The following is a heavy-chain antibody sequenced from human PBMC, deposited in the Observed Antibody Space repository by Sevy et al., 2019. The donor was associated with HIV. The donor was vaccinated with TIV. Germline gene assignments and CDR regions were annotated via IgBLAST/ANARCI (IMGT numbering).Heavy chain of an antibody. CDR1: GFSFSYYG. D-gene: IGHD3-10*01. V-gene: IGHV3-30*13. J-gene: IGHJ6*02. Sequence: GGSLRLSCIGSGFSFSYYGIHWVRQSPGKGLEWVAAVSFDGSDKFYADSVKGRFTISRDNSKNRLYLQTNSLRAEDTAVYYCARDQAGPSDDYYYYYGMDLWGQGTTVTVSS. CDR3: ARDQAGPSDDYYYYYGMDL. CDR2: VSFDGSDK.